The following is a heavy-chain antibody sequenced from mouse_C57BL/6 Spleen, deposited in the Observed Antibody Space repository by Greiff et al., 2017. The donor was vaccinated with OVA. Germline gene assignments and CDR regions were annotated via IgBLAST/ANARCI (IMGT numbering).Heavy chain of an antibody. CDR2: INPSNGDT. CDR3: VTAQATAY. V-gene: IGHV1-53*01. J-gene: IGHJ3*01. D-gene: IGHD3-2*02. CDR1: GYTFTSYW. Sequence: QVQLQQPGTELVNPGASVKLSCKASGYTFTSYWMHWVKQRPGQGLEWIGNINPSNGDTNFNKKFKSKATLTVDKSSSIVYMQLSSLTSEDSAVYYCVTAQATAYWGQGTLVTVSA.